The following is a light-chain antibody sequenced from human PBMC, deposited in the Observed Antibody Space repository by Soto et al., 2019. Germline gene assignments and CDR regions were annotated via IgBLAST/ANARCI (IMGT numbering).Light chain of an antibody. Sequence: QSVLTQPPSVSGGPGQRVTISCTGSSSNIGAGYDVHWYQQLPGTAPKLLIYGNNNRPSGVPDRFSGSKSGTSASLAITGLQAEDQADFYCQSYDASLSGSVFGGGTKLTVL. J-gene: IGLJ2*01. V-gene: IGLV1-40*01. CDR3: QSYDASLSGSV. CDR2: GNN. CDR1: SSNIGAGYD.